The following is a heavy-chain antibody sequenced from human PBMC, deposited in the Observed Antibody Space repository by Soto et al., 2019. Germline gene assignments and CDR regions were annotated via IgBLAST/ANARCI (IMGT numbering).Heavy chain of an antibody. CDR3: AKREGNTYGLFH. V-gene: IGHV3-74*01. J-gene: IGHJ4*02. CDR2: IKTDESST. D-gene: IGHD5-18*01. Sequence: EVQLVESGGGLVQPGGSLRLSCAASGFSFSNYWIHWVRQAPGKGLVWVSRIKTDESSTDYAASVKGRFTISRDNAKNTLYLQMNSLTAEDTAVYYCAKREGNTYGLFHWGQGTLVTVSS. CDR1: GFSFSNYW.